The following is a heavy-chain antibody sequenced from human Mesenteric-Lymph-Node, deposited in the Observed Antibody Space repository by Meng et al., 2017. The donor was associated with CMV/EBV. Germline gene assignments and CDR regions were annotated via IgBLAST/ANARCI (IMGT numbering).Heavy chain of an antibody. D-gene: IGHD6-19*01. CDR1: GFTFDDYA. CDR3: ARVGSSGSFDY. V-gene: IGHV3-48*03. CDR2: IGSGASIT. Sequence: GESLKISCAASGFTFDDYAMHWVRQAPGKGLEWISYIGSGASITYYGDSVRGRFTISRDNARNSLYLQMNSLRAEDTAVYYCARVGSSGSFDYWGQGTLVTVSS. J-gene: IGHJ4*02.